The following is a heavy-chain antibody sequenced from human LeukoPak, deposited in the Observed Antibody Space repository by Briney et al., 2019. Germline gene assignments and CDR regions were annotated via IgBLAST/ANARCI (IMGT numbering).Heavy chain of an antibody. CDR2: IYSGGST. Sequence: GGSLRLSCAASGFTVSSSYMSWVRQAPGKGLEXXXVIYSGGSTYYADSVKGRFTISRDNSKNTLYLQMNSLRAEDTAVYYCASVIPGYDNSGLDYWGQGTLVTVSS. D-gene: IGHD3-22*01. J-gene: IGHJ4*02. CDR3: ASVIPGYDNSGLDY. V-gene: IGHV3-53*01. CDR1: GFTVSSSY.